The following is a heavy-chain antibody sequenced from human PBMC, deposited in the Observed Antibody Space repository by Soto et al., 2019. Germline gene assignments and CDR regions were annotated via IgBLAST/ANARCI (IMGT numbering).Heavy chain of an antibody. D-gene: IGHD3-16*01. CDR1: GFTFSSYA. CDR3: AKGITDTGGYYYYSMDV. J-gene: IGHJ6*02. V-gene: IGHV3-23*01. Sequence: LRLSCAASGFTFSSYAMGWVRQARGKVLDWVSVISGSGGITYSADSVKGRFTISRDNSKNILYLQMNSLRAEDTAVYYCAKGITDTGGYYYYSMDVWGQRTAVNLSS. CDR2: ISGSGGIT.